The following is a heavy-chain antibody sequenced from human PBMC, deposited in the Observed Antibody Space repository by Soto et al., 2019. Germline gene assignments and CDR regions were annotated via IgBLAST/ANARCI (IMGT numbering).Heavy chain of an antibody. J-gene: IGHJ4*02. D-gene: IGHD3-22*01. V-gene: IGHV3-30-3*01. Sequence: QVQLVESGGGVVQPGRSLRLSCAASGFSFSNYAIYWVRQAPGKGLEWVAVISYDGSNNYYAGSVKGRLTISRDNSKNTLHLQMSSLRVEDTAVYYCVRDRYYYESSGFFDYWGQGTLVTVSS. CDR2: ISYDGSNN. CDR1: GFSFSNYA. CDR3: VRDRYYYESSGFFDY.